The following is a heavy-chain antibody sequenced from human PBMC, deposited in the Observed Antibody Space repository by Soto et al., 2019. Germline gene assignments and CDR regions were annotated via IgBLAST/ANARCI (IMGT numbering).Heavy chain of an antibody. CDR1: GGSITSSSYY. V-gene: IGHV4-39*01. Sequence: SETLSLTCTVSGGSITSSSYYWGWIRQPPGKGLEWIGTIFHGGTTYYNPSLKSRVAISVDTSKNQFSLNLRSVTAADTAMYYCARLGIAVAGDFGYWGQGTLVTVSS. J-gene: IGHJ4*02. D-gene: IGHD6-19*01. CDR2: IFHGGTT. CDR3: ARLGIAVAGDFGY.